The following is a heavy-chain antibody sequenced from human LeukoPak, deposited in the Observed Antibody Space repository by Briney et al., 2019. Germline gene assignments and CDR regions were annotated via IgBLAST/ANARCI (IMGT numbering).Heavy chain of an antibody. V-gene: IGHV4-61*02. CDR2: IYTSGST. D-gene: IGHD5-18*01. CDR1: GGSISSGSYY. J-gene: IGHJ4*02. CDR3: ATSDTAMVMGDY. Sequence: PSETLSLTCTVSGGSISSGSYYWSWIRQPAGKGLEWIGRIYTSGSTNYNPSLKSRVTISVDTSKNQFSLKLSSVTAADTAVYYCATSDTAMVMGDYWGQGTLVTVSS.